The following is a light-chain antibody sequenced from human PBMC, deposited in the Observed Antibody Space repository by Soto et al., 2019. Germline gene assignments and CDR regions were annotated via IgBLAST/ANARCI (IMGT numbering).Light chain of an antibody. V-gene: IGKV1-5*01. J-gene: IGKJ1*01. CDR2: DAS. Sequence: DIQVTQSPPTLSASVGDRVTITCRASQTISTWMAWYQQKPGKAPKLLVYDASTLQSGVASGFSGSGSGTEFTLIISGLQPDDSATYYCQQYTNTNNPWMFGQGTKVDSK. CDR1: QTISTW. CDR3: QQYTNTNNPWM.